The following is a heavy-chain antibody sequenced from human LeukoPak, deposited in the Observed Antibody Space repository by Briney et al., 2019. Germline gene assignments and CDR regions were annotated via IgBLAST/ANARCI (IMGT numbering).Heavy chain of an antibody. Sequence: VASVKVSCKASGYTFTSYYIHWVRQAPGQGLEYMGIIRPSGSTAYAQKFLGRITMTRDTSTSAVHMELSSLRSEDTAVYYCAREGPETYYLDFWGQGTLVTVSS. V-gene: IGHV1-46*01. D-gene: IGHD5-24*01. CDR2: IRPSGST. J-gene: IGHJ4*02. CDR1: GYTFTSYY. CDR3: AREGPETYYLDF.